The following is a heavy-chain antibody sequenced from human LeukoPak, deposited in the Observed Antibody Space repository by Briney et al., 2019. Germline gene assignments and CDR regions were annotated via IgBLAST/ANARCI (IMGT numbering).Heavy chain of an antibody. CDR2: ISSSTTYI. CDR1: GFTFSSYS. D-gene: IGHD6-19*01. Sequence: GGSLRLSCAASGFTFSSYSMNWVRQAPGKGLEWVSSISSSTTYIYYADSVKGRFTISRDNAKNSLYLQMNSLSAEDTAVYYCAKDGAVAGPGWFDPWGQGTLVTVSS. V-gene: IGHV3-21*01. CDR3: AKDGAVAGPGWFDP. J-gene: IGHJ5*02.